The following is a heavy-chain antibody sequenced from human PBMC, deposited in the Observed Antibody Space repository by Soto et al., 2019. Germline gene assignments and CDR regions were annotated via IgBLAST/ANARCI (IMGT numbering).Heavy chain of an antibody. CDR1: GYRFTSYW. J-gene: IGHJ4*02. V-gene: IGHV5-10-1*01. CDR3: ARHGNAAAAVPDY. CDR2: IDPSDSYS. Sequence: GESLKISCKGSGYRFTSYWISWVRQMPGKGLEWMGRIDPSDSYSNYSPSFQGHVSISADKSISTAYLQWSSLKASDTAMYYCARHGNAAAAVPDYWGQGTLVTVSS. D-gene: IGHD6-13*01.